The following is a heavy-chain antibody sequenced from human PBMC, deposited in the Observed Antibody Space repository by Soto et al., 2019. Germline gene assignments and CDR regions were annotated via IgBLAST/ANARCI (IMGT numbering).Heavy chain of an antibody. V-gene: IGHV4-4*02. CDR1: GGSFTSNNW. Sequence: SETLSLTCAVSGGSFTSNNWWTWVRQPPGQGLEWIGEIYRTGSTNYNPSLKSRVTISLDKSENQFSLKVTSLAAADTAVYYCASRDPGTSVDYWGQGTLVTVSS. J-gene: IGHJ4*02. CDR2: IYRTGST. CDR3: ASRDPGTSVDY. D-gene: IGHD1-7*01.